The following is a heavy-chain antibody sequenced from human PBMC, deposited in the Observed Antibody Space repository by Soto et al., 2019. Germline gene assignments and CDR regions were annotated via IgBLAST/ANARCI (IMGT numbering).Heavy chain of an antibody. CDR1: GGSISSYY. D-gene: IGHD6-19*01. Sequence: SETLSLTCTVSGGSISSYYWSWIRQPAGKGLEWIGRIYTSGSTNYNPSLKSRVTMSVDTSKNQFSLKLSSVTAADTAVYYCARDTSSGWYARPHAFDIWGQGTMVTVSS. CDR3: ARDTSSGWYARPHAFDI. J-gene: IGHJ3*02. CDR2: IYTSGST. V-gene: IGHV4-4*07.